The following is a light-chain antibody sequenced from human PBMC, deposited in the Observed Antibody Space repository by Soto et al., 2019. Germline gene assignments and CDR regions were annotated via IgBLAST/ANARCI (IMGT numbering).Light chain of an antibody. CDR2: LTS. CDR1: EKINSY. V-gene: IGKV1-39*01. CDR3: QKRYVMPYT. Sequence: DIQLTQSPSSLSASVGDRVTITCRASEKINSYLNWYKQKPGKAPELMIYLTSSLQTGVTSRFDGSRSGTEFTLTITRLQPEDFATYYCQKRYVMPYTFGQGTKLEI. J-gene: IGKJ2*01.